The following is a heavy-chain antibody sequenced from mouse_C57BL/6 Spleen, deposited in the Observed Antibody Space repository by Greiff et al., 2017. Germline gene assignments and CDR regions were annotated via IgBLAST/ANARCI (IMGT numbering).Heavy chain of an antibody. CDR3: ARHEKAMDY. Sequence: QVQLQQSGAELARPGASVKLSCKASGYTFTSYGISWVKQRTGQGLEWIGEIYPRSGNTYYNEKFKGKATLTADKSSSTAYMELRSLTSEDSAVYFCARHEKAMDYWGQGTSVTVSS. CDR1: GYTFTSYG. V-gene: IGHV1-81*01. CDR2: IYPRSGNT. J-gene: IGHJ4*01.